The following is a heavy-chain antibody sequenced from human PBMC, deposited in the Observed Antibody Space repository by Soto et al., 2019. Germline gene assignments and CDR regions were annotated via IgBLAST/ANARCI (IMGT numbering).Heavy chain of an antibody. V-gene: IGHV3-30-3*01. CDR1: GFTFSSYA. Sequence: GGSLRLSCAASGFTFSSYAMHWVRQAPGKGLEWVAVISYDGSNKYYADSVKGRFTISRDNSKNTLYLQMNSLRAEDTAVYYCARDWGVAATATDYYYYYYGMDVWGQGTTVTVSS. D-gene: IGHD2-15*01. CDR3: ARDWGVAATATDYYYYYYGMDV. J-gene: IGHJ6*02. CDR2: ISYDGSNK.